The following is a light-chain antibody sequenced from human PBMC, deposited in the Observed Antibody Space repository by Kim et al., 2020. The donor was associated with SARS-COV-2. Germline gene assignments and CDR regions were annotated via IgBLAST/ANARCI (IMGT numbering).Light chain of an antibody. V-gene: IGLV1-40*01. J-gene: IGLJ1*01. CDR1: SSNIGAGYD. Sequence: VTISCTGSSSNIGAGYDVHWYQQLPGAAPKLLIHGNSNRPSGVPDRFSGSKSGTSASLAITGLQAEDEADYYCQSYDSSLSGSYVFGTGTKVSVL. CDR2: GNS. CDR3: QSYDSSLSGSYV.